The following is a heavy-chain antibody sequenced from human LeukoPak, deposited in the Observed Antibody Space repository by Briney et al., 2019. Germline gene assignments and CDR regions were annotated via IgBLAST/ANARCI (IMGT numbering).Heavy chain of an antibody. CDR3: ARPGYYDTAFDI. Sequence: SETLSLTCTVSGGSISSYYWSWIRQPPGKGLEWIGYIYYSGSTNYNPSLKSRVTISVDTSKNQFSLKLSSVTAADTAVYYCARPGYYDTAFDIWGQGTMVTVSS. V-gene: IGHV4-59*08. J-gene: IGHJ3*02. CDR1: GGSISSYY. CDR2: IYYSGST. D-gene: IGHD3-22*01.